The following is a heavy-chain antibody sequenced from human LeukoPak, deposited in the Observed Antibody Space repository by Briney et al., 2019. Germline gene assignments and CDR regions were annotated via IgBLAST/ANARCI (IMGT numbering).Heavy chain of an antibody. V-gene: IGHV3-53*01. CDR2: IYSAGDT. CDR1: GFTVSGTY. J-gene: IGHJ3*02. D-gene: IGHD6-13*01. CDR3: ARYKAAAGTFAFDI. Sequence: GGSLRLSCAASGFTVSGTYMSWVRQAPGKGLEWVSVIYSAGDTFSADSVKGRFTISRDNSKNTVYLQMNSLRAEDTAVYYCARYKAAAGTFAFDIWGQGTMVTVSS.